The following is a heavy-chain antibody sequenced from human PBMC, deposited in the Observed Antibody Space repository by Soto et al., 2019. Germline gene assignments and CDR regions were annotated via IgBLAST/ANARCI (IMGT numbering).Heavy chain of an antibody. Sequence: EVQLEASGGGLVQPGRSLRLSCAASGFTFDDYAMHWVRQVPGKGLEWVSGISWKSGNIGYADSVKGRFTISRDNAKSSLYLQMNSLRADDTAVYYCAKDLDRITSVGKPLDVWGQGTTVTVSS. J-gene: IGHJ6*02. CDR1: GFTFDDYA. V-gene: IGHV3-9*01. D-gene: IGHD6-13*01. CDR3: AKDLDRITSVGKPLDV. CDR2: ISWKSGNI.